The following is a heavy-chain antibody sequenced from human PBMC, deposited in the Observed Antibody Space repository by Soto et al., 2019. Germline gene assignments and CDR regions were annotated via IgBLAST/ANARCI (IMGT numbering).Heavy chain of an antibody. CDR1: GGSVSSGDYY. D-gene: IGHD5-18*01. CDR2: IHYSGDT. CDR3: ARIPVDTYMINWFDP. J-gene: IGHJ5*02. Sequence: SETLSLTCTVSGGSVSSGDYYWSWIQQPPGKGLEWIGYIHYSGDTNYNPSLKSRVSISLDTSKNQFSLRLTSVTASDTAVYYCARIPVDTYMINWFDPWGQGTLVTVSS. V-gene: IGHV4-61*08.